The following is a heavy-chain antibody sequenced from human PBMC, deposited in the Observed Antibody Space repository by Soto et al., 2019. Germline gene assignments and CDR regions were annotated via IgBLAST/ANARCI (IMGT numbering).Heavy chain of an antibody. D-gene: IGHD6-19*01. J-gene: IGHJ4*02. CDR1: GDSVSSNSAA. CDR2: TYYRSKWYN. V-gene: IGHV6-1*01. Sequence: SQTLSLTCAISGDSVSSNSAAWNWIRQSPSRGLEWLGRTYYRSKWYNDYAVSVKSRITINPDTSKNQFSLQLNSVTPEDTAVYYCSSAKYTSSPFFAYWAQGSLVTVSS. CDR3: SSAKYTSSPFFAY.